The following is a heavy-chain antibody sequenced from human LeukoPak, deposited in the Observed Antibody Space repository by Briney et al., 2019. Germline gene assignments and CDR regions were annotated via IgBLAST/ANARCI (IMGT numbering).Heavy chain of an antibody. CDR2: INHSGST. V-gene: IGHV4-34*01. Sequence: SETLSLTCAVYGGSFSGYYWSWIRQPPGKGLEWIGEINHSGSTNYNPSLKSRVTISVDTSKNQFSLKLSSVTAADTAVYYCARAQRSAPLYGFWSGSYPSPFDYWGQGTLVTVSS. J-gene: IGHJ4*02. CDR3: ARAQRSAPLYGFWSGSYPSPFDY. CDR1: GGSFSGYY. D-gene: IGHD3-3*01.